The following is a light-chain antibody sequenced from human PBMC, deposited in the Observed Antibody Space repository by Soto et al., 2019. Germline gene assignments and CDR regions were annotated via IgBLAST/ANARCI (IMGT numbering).Light chain of an antibody. J-gene: IGKJ1*01. Sequence: VLTQSPGTLSLSPGERATLSCRASHSVTSSYLAWYQQKPGQAPRLLIYDASSRATGIPDRFSSSGSGTDFTLTISRLEPEAVALYYCQQYGSSPRTFGQGTKVDIK. CDR2: DAS. V-gene: IGKV3-20*01. CDR1: HSVTSSY. CDR3: QQYGSSPRT.